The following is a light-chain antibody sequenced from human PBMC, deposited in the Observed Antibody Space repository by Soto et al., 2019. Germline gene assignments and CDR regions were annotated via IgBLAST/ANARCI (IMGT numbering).Light chain of an antibody. CDR3: LLFLGGAQWA. CDR2: DTN. V-gene: IGLV7-46*01. J-gene: IGLJ2*01. CDR1: TGAVTSGRY. Sequence: QAVVTQEPSLTVSPGGTVTLTCGSSTGAVTSGRYPYWFQQRPGQAPKTLIYDTNNRHSWTPARFSGSLLGDKAALTLSGALPEDEADYYCLLFLGGAQWAFGGGTQLTVL.